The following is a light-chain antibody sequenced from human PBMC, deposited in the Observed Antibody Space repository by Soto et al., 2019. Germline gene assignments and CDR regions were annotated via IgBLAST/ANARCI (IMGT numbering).Light chain of an antibody. J-gene: IGKJ1*01. Sequence: EILLTQSPDTLSLSPGERATLSCRASQSVTYDQLAWYRQTPGQAPRLLIYGASSRAAGIPDRFSGSGSGTDFTLTISRLEPEDFVVYHCQQYGDLPPTFGQGTKVDIK. CDR2: GAS. V-gene: IGKV3-20*01. CDR3: QQYGDLPPT. CDR1: QSVTYDQ.